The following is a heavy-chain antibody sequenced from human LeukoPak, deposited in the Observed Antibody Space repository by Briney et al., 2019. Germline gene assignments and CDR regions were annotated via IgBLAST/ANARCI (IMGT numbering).Heavy chain of an antibody. D-gene: IGHD3-22*01. Sequence: PGGSLRLSCAASGFTFSTYAMSWVRQAPGKGLEWVTILSSDGITQNYADSVRGRFTISRDDSKKTLYLQMNSLRREDTAIYYCARGAPRVVAFDHWGQGALVTASS. CDR2: LSSDGITQ. V-gene: IGHV3-30*04. J-gene: IGHJ4*02. CDR1: GFTFSTYA. CDR3: ARGAPRVVAFDH.